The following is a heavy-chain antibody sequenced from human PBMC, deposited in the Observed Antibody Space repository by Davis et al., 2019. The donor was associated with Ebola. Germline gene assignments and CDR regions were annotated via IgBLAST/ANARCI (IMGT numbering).Heavy chain of an antibody. CDR1: GYNFNSYG. Sequence: AASVKVSCKASGYNFNSYGIYWVRQAPGQGLEWMGRISAYNGNTNYAQKLQGRVTMTTDTSTSTAYMELRSLRSDDTAVYYCARDLGMVKSYYFDYWGQGTLVTVSS. CDR3: ARDLGMVKSYYFDY. V-gene: IGHV1-18*01. CDR2: ISAYNGNT. D-gene: IGHD5-18*01. J-gene: IGHJ4*02.